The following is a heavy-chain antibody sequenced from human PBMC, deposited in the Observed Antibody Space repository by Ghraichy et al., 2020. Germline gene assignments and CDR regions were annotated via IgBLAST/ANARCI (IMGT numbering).Heavy chain of an antibody. J-gene: IGHJ4*02. D-gene: IGHD2-15*01. CDR2: IKSDGSST. Sequence: GGYLRLSCAASGFSLTNYWMHWVRQAPGKGLVWVSRIKSDGSSTTYADSVKGRFTISRDNAKNTLYLQMNSLRVEDTAVYYCAREYCRGGRCFFGTGGSHFDYWGQGTLVTVSS. CDR1: GFSLTNYW. V-gene: IGHV3-74*03. CDR3: AREYCRGGRCFFGTGGSHFDY.